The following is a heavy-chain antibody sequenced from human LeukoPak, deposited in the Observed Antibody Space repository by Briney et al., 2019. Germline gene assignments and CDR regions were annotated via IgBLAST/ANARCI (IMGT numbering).Heavy chain of an antibody. D-gene: IGHD3-3*01. CDR2: INSDGSST. CDR3: AREHYDFWSGYSKSNDY. V-gene: IGHV3-74*01. J-gene: IGHJ4*02. Sequence: PGGSLRLSCAASGFTFGSYWMHWVRQAPGKGLVWVSRINSDGSSTSYADSVKGRFTISRDNAKNTLYLQMNSLRAEDMAVYYCAREHYDFWSGYSKSNDYWGQGTLVTVSS. CDR1: GFTFGSYW.